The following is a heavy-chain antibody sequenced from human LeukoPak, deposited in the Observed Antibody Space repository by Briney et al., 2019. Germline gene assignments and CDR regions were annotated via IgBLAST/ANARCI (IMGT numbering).Heavy chain of an antibody. CDR2: IIPIFGTA. D-gene: IGHD2-15*01. J-gene: IGHJ6*03. V-gene: IGHV1-69*05. CDR3: ARALGYCSGGSCYGKDYYYYMDV. CDR1: GGTFSSYA. Sequence: ASVKVSCXASGGTFSSYAISWVRQAPGQGLEWMGRIIPIFGTANYAQKFQGRVTITTDESTSTAYMELSSLRSEDTAVYYCARALGYCSGGSCYGKDYYYYMDVWGKGTTVTVSS.